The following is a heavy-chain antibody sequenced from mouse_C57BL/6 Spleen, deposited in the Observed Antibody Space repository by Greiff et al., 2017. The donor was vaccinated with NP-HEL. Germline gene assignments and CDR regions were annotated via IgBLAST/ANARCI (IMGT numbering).Heavy chain of an antibody. CDR3: ARRGNWAWFAY. V-gene: IGHV1-42*01. J-gene: IGHJ3*01. CDR1: GYSFTGYY. D-gene: IGHD4-1*01. Sequence: VQLKESGPELVKPGASVKISCKASGYSFTGYYMNWVKQSPEKSLEWIGEINPSTGGTTYNQKFKAKATLTVDKSSSTAYMQLKSLTSEDSAVYYCARRGNWAWFAYWGQ. CDR2: INPSTGGT.